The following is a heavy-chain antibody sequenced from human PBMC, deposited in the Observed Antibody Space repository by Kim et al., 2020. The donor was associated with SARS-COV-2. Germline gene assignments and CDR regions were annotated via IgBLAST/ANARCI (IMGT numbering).Heavy chain of an antibody. J-gene: IGHJ4*02. Sequence: AQKFQGRVTMTEDTSTDTAYMELSSLRSEDTAVYYCATDINYGSGWNFDYWGQGTLVTVSS. V-gene: IGHV1-24*01. CDR3: ATDINYGSGWNFDY. D-gene: IGHD3-10*01.